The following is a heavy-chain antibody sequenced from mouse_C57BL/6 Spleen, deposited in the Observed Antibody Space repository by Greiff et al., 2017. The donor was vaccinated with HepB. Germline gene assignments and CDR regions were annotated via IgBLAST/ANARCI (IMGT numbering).Heavy chain of an antibody. V-gene: IGHV1-61*01. CDR1: GYTFTSYW. D-gene: IGHD1-1*01. CDR3: AREGYGSTPLDY. J-gene: IGHJ2*01. Sequence: QVQLKQPGAELVRPGSSVKLSCKASGYTFTSYWMDWVKQRPGQGLEWIGNIYPSDSETHYNQKFKDKATLTVDKSSSTAYMQLSSLTSEDSAVYYCAREGYGSTPLDYWGQGTTLTVSS. CDR2: IYPSDSET.